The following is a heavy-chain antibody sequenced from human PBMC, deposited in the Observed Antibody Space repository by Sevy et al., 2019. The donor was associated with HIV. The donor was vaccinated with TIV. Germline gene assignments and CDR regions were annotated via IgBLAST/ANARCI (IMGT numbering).Heavy chain of an antibody. CDR3: AKAYYDFWSGYRNFDY. J-gene: IGHJ4*02. CDR1: GFTFSSYA. D-gene: IGHD3-3*01. Sequence: GGSLRLSCAASGFTFSSYAMSWVRQAPGKGLEWVSAISGSGGSTYYADSVKGRFTISSDNSKNTLYLQMNSLRAEDTAVYYCAKAYYDFWSGYRNFDYWGQGTLVTVSS. CDR2: ISGSGGST. V-gene: IGHV3-23*01.